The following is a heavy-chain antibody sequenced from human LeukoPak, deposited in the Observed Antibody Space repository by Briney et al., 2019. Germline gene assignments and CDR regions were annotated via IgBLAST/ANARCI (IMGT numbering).Heavy chain of an antibody. D-gene: IGHD3-3*01. J-gene: IGHJ4*02. CDR2: IYHSGST. V-gene: IGHV4-38-2*02. Sequence: SETLSLTCTVSGYSISSGYYWGWIRQPPGKGLEWIGSIYHSGSTYYNPSLKSRVTISVDTSKNQFSLKLSSVTAADTAVYYCARHYDFWSGELDYWGQGTLVTVSS. CDR3: ARHYDFWSGELDY. CDR1: GYSISSGYY.